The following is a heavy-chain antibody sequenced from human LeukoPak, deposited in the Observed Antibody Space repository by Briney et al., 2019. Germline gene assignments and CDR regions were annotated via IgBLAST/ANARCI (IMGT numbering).Heavy chain of an antibody. J-gene: IGHJ5*02. D-gene: IGHD6-13*01. CDR3: ARQGYSSSWYSGGGVGFWFDP. V-gene: IGHV5-51*01. Sequence: GESLKISCKGSGYSFTSYWIGWVRQMPGKGLEWMGIIYPGDSDTRYSPSFQGQVTISADKSISTAYLQWSSLKASDTAMYYCARQGYSSSWYSGGGVGFWFDPWGQGTLVTVSP. CDR1: GYSFTSYW. CDR2: IYPGDSDT.